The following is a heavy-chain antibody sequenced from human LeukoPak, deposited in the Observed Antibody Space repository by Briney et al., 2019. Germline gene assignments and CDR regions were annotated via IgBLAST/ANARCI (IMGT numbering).Heavy chain of an antibody. D-gene: IGHD2-2*02. CDR3: ARGYCSSTSCYTSYYYYGMDV. CDR2: IWYDGSNK. J-gene: IGHJ6*02. V-gene: IGHV3-33*01. CDR1: GFTFSSYG. Sequence: GGSLRLSCAASGFTFSSYGMHWVRQAPGKGLEWAAVIWYDGSNKYYADSVKGRFTISRDNSKNTLYLQMNSLRAEDTAVYYCARGYCSSTSCYTSYYYYGMDVWGQGTTVTVSS.